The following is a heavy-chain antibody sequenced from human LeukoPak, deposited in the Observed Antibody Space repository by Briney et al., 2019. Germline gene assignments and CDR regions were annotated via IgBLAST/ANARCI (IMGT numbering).Heavy chain of an antibody. CDR1: GFTFSSYW. CDR3: AREVSLDWDGYVPDY. CDR2: IKQDGSEK. Sequence: GGSLRLSCAASGFTFSSYWMSWVRQAPGKGLEWVANIKQDGSEKYYVDSVKGRFTISRDNAKNSLYLQMNSLRAEDTAVYYCAREVSLDWDGYVPDYWGQGTLVTVSS. D-gene: IGHD3-9*01. J-gene: IGHJ4*02. V-gene: IGHV3-7*01.